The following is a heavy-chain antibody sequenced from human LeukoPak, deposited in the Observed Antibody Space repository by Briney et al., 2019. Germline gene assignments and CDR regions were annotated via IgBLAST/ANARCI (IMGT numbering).Heavy chain of an antibody. J-gene: IGHJ4*02. CDR1: GFTFSNYP. V-gene: IGHV3-30*04. Sequence: GGSLRLSCAASGFTFSNYPIHWVRQTPGKGLEWVSLISYDGRNGYYADSVKGRFTISRDNSKNTLYLQMNNLRPEDTALYYCARDGIARGSGSFLGFWGQGTLVTVSS. D-gene: IGHD1-26*01. CDR3: ARDGIARGSGSFLGF. CDR2: ISYDGRNG.